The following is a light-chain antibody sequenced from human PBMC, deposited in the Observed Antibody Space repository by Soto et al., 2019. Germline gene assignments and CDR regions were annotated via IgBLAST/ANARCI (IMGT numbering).Light chain of an antibody. V-gene: IGKV3-15*01. CDR2: GAS. J-gene: IGKJ1*01. CDR1: QSISSY. CDR3: QQYNTYWT. Sequence: ELVLTQSPDTLSLPPGERATLSCRASQSISSYLAWYQQKPGQAPRLLIYGASIRATGIPARFSGSGSGTEFTLTISSLQPADFASYYCQQYNTYWTFGQGTKVDIK.